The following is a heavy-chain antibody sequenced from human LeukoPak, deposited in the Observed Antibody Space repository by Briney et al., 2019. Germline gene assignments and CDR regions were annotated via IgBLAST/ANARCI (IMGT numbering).Heavy chain of an antibody. CDR3: ARGSLGYLVPFQH. CDR2: IYTSGST. J-gene: IGHJ1*01. Sequence: PSETLSLTCTVSGGSISNYYWNCIRQPAGKGLEWIGRIYTSGSTNYNPSLKSRVTMSVDTSKNQFSLKLSSVTAADTAVYYCARGSLGYLVPFQHWGQGTLVTVSS. CDR1: GGSISNYY. V-gene: IGHV4-4*07. D-gene: IGHD6-6*01.